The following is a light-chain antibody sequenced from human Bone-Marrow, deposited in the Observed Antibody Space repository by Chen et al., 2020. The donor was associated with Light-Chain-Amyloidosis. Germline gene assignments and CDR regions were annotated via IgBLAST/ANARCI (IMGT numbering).Light chain of an antibody. Sequence: IVLTHSPGTLSLSPGEGANLSCRASQTISSNYLTWYQQKFGQAPRLLIYGSSSRATGIPDRFTGSGSGTDFTLTINRLEPEDFAMYYWQQYGTSPLTFGGGTKVEIK. CDR1: QTISSNY. V-gene: IGKV3-20*01. CDR2: GSS. CDR3: QQYGTSPLT. J-gene: IGKJ4*01.